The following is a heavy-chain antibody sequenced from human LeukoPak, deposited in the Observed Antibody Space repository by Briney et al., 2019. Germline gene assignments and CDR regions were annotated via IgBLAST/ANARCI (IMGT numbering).Heavy chain of an antibody. CDR2: IYFSGTT. Sequence: SETLSLTCTVSGGFINSSNYYWGWIRQSPGKGLEWIGSIYFSGTTYYNPSLRGRVTISVDTSKNQFSLKLSSVTAADTAVYYCARGLAAAPVGAVAGSIDYWGQGTLVTVSS. D-gene: IGHD6-19*01. CDR1: GGFINSSNYY. V-gene: IGHV4-39*01. CDR3: ARGLAAAPVGAVAGSIDY. J-gene: IGHJ4*02.